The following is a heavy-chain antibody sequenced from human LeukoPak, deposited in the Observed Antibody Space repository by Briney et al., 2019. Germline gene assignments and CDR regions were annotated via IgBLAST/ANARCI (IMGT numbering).Heavy chain of an antibody. J-gene: IGHJ4*02. CDR3: ARVTYSIFDY. CDR1: GGSIRGYY. CDR2: IYSSGST. Sequence: SETLSLTCNVSGGSIRGYYWSWIRQPPGKGLEWIGYIYSSGSTNYNPSLKSRVTMSVDTSKNQFSLKVNSVTAADTAVYYCARVTYSIFDYWGQGTLVTVSS. D-gene: IGHD2-21*01. V-gene: IGHV4-59*01.